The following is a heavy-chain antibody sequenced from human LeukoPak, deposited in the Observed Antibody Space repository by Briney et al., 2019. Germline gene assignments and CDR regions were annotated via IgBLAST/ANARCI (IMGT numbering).Heavy chain of an antibody. CDR1: GYTFTSYD. CDR3: ARGLRQGGSWFGEREGNWFDP. V-gene: IGHV1-8*01. J-gene: IGHJ5*02. Sequence: GASVKVSCKASGYTFTSYDINWVRQATGQGPEWMGWMNPNSGNTGYAQKFQGRVTMTRNASISTAYMELSSLRSEDTAVYYCARGLRQGGSWFGEREGNWFDPWGQGTLVTVSS. D-gene: IGHD3-10*01. CDR2: MNPNSGNT.